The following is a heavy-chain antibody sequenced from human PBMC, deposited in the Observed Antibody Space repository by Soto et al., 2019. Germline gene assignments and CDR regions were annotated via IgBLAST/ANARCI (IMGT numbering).Heavy chain of an antibody. Sequence: EVQLVESGGGLVKPGGSLRLSCAASGFTFSNAWMSWVRQAPGKGLEWDGRIKSKTDGGTTDYAAPVKGRFTISRDDSKITLYLQMNSLKTEDTAVYYCTTGRLWGQGTLVTVSS. CDR1: GFTFSNAW. J-gene: IGHJ4*02. CDR3: TTGRL. D-gene: IGHD6-25*01. V-gene: IGHV3-15*01. CDR2: IKSKTDGGTT.